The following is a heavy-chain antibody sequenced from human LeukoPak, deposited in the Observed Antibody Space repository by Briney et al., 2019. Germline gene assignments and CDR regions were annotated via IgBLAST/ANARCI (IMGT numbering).Heavy chain of an antibody. CDR3: ARVTWIQLWLGTPRGWFDP. D-gene: IGHD5-18*01. J-gene: IGHJ5*02. CDR1: GYTFTSYA. Sequence: ASVKVSCKASGYTFTSYAMNWVRQAPGQGLEWMGWINTNTGNPTYAQGFTGRFVFSLDTSVSTAYLQISSLKAEDTAVYYCARVTWIQLWLGTPRGWFDPWGQGTLVTVSS. V-gene: IGHV7-4-1*02. CDR2: INTNTGNP.